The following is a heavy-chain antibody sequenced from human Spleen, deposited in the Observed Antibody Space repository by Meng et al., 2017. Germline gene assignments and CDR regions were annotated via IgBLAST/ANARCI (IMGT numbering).Heavy chain of an antibody. CDR1: GYTFTSYG. J-gene: IGHJ3*02. CDR3: ARAYGSGSYYNVPDAFDI. CDR2: MNPNSGNT. V-gene: IGHV1-8*03. D-gene: IGHD3-10*01. Sequence: ASVKVSCKASGYTFTSYGISWVRQATGQGLEWMGWMNPNSGNTGYAQKFQGRVTITRNTSISTAYMELSSLRSEDTAVYYCARAYGSGSYYNVPDAFDIWGQGTMVTVSS.